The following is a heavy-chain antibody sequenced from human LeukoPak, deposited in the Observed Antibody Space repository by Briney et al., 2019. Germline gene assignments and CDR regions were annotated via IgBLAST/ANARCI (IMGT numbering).Heavy chain of an antibody. D-gene: IGHD2-2*01. CDR3: LGTVPAGIVPAEATFDY. CDR1: GFTFSSYA. V-gene: IGHV3-23*01. CDR2: ISGSGGST. Sequence: GGSLRLSCATSGFTFSSYAMSWVRQAPGKGLEWVSAISGSGGSTYYADSVKGRSTISRDNSKNTLYLQMNSLRAEDTAVYYCLGTVPAGIVPAEATFDYWGQGTLVTVSS. J-gene: IGHJ4*02.